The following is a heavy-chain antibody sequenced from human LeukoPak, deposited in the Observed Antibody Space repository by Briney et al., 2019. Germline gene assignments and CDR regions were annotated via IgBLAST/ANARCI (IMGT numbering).Heavy chain of an antibody. CDR3: ARDLVRGVKTLKWFDP. CDR2: ISYDGSNK. Sequence: GGSLRLSCAPSGFTFSGYAMHWVRQAPGKGLEWVAVISYDGSNKYYADSVKGRFTISRDNSKNTLYLQMNSLRAEDTAVYYCARDLVRGVKTLKWFDPWGQGTLVTVSS. CDR1: GFTFSGYA. J-gene: IGHJ5*02. D-gene: IGHD3-10*01. V-gene: IGHV3-30-3*01.